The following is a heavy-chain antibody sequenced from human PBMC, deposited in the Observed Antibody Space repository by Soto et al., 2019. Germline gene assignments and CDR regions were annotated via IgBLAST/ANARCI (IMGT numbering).Heavy chain of an antibody. CDR2: ISAYNGNT. J-gene: IGHJ6*02. Sequence: QVQLVQSGAEVKKPGASVKVSCKASGYTFTSYGISWVRQAPGQGLEWMGWISAYNGNTNYAQKLQGRVTMTTDTTTSTPYIEMKSMRSDDTAVYYCAREPRANDFWSGMPPVYYGMDVWGQGTTVTVSS. CDR3: AREPRANDFWSGMPPVYYGMDV. D-gene: IGHD3-3*01. V-gene: IGHV1-18*04. CDR1: GYTFTSYG.